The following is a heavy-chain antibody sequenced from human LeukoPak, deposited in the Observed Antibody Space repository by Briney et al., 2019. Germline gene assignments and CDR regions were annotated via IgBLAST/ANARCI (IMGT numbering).Heavy chain of an antibody. D-gene: IGHD4-23*01. CDR3: ARDMGYGGNSNGALDI. CDR1: VGTFSSYT. J-gene: IGHJ3*02. Sequence: GASVKVSCKASVGTFSSYTISWVRQAPGQGLEWMGRIIPILGIANYAQKFQGRVTITADKSPSTAYMELSSLRSEDTAVYYCARDMGYGGNSNGALDIWGQGTMVTVSS. V-gene: IGHV1-69*04. CDR2: IIPILGIA.